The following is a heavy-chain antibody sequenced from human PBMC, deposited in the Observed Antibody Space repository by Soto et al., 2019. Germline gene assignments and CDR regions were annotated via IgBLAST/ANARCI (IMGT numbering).Heavy chain of an antibody. V-gene: IGHV4-31*02. J-gene: IGHJ4*02. CDR2: IYYSGST. CDR1: GDSISNGDYY. D-gene: IGHD3-3*01. Sequence: TLSLTWTVSGDSISNGDYYWSWIRQHPEKGLEWIAYIYYSGSTYYNPSLKSRAAISVDTSKNQFSLNLTSVTAADSAVYYCARKTRPNYGSSAYYNDYWGQGTLVTVSS. CDR3: ARKTRPNYGSSAYYNDY.